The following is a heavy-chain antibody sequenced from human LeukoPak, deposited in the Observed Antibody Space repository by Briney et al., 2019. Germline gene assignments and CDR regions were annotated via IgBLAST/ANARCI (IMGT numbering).Heavy chain of an antibody. J-gene: IGHJ6*03. CDR3: ARDGRWLDYYYMDV. V-gene: IGHV4-30-2*01. CDR1: GVSISSGGYS. CDR2: IYHSGST. Sequence: SQTLSLTCAVSGVSISSGGYSWSWIRQPPGKGLEWIGYIYHSGSTYYNPSLKSRVTISVDRSKNQFSLKLSSVTAADTAVYYCARDGRWLDYYYMDVWGKGTTVTVSS. D-gene: IGHD6-19*01.